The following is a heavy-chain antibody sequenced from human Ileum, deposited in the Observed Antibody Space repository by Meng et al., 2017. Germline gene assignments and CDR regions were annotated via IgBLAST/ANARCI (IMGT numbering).Heavy chain of an antibody. V-gene: IGHV3-74*01. J-gene: IGHJ5*02. CDR2: INTDGSDT. CDR1: GFTFSSYW. CDR3: ARDKPHNWFDP. Sequence: EEVVESGGGLVQPGGSLGLSCAASGFTFSSYWMHWVRQAPGKGLVWVARINTDGSDTRYADSVKGRFTISRDNAQNMVYLQMNSLRAEDTAVYYCARDKPHNWFDPWGQGTLVTVSS.